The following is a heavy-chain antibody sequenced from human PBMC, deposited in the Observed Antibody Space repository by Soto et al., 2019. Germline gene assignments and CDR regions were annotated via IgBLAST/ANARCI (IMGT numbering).Heavy chain of an antibody. D-gene: IGHD3-10*01. CDR3: AAQPGGGGY. Sequence: EVQLVESGGGLIQPGGSLRLSCAVSGFTVSNNYMSWVRQAPGKGLEGVSVIYSGGYTAYGDSVKGRFTISRDNSKHTIYLQMKSLGAGDPAVFFCAAQPGGGGYWGQGTLVTVSS. CDR2: IYSGGYT. V-gene: IGHV3-53*01. CDR1: GFTVSNNY. J-gene: IGHJ4*02.